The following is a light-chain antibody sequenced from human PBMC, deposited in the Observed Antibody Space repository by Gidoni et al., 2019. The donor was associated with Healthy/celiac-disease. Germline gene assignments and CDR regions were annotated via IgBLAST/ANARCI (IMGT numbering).Light chain of an antibody. Sequence: DIVMTQSPLSLPVTPGEPASISCRSSQSLLHSNGYTYLDWYLQKPGQSPQLLIYLGSNRASGVPDRFSGSGSGTDFTLKISRVEAEDVGVYYCMQALQTQVTFGPGTKVDIK. J-gene: IGKJ3*01. CDR3: MQALQTQVT. CDR1: QSLLHSNGYTY. CDR2: LGS. V-gene: IGKV2-28*01.